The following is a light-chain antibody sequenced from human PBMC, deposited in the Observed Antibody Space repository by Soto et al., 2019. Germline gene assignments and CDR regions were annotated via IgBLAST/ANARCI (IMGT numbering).Light chain of an antibody. V-gene: IGLV2-23*02. CDR1: SSDVGSYNL. Sequence: QSALTQPPSVSESPGQSITISCTGPSSDVGSYNLVSWYQQYPGKAPKLIIFEVFKRPSGVSHRFSASKSGNTASLTISGLQAEDEANYYCCSYAGRATYVFGGGTQLTVL. J-gene: IGLJ2*01. CDR2: EVF. CDR3: CSYAGRATYV.